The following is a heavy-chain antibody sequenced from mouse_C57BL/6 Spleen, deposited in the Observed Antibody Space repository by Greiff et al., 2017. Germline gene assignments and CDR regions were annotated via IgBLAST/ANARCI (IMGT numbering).Heavy chain of an antibody. CDR1: GYTFTSYC. V-gene: IGHV1-69*01. J-gene: IGHJ2*01. CDR2: IDPSDSYT. CDR3: ARGGDDGFDY. D-gene: IGHD2-3*01. Sequence: VQLQQSGAELVMPGASVTLSCKASGYTFTSYCMHWVKQRPGQGLEWIGEIDPSDSYTNYNQKFKGQSTMTVDKSSSTAYMQISSLTSEDSTVYYCARGGDDGFDYWGQGTTLTVSS.